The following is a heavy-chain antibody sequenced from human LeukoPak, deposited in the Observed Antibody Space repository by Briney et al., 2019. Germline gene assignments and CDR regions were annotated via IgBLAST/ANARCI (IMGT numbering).Heavy chain of an antibody. CDR3: ARHGLKLVGLSTIYFDN. CDR2: IYSSGIT. D-gene: IGHD1-26*01. V-gene: IGHV4-59*08. CDR1: GGSISNNY. Sequence: PSETLSLTCTVSGGSISNNYWSWVRQSPGKGLEWIGDIYSSGITDYNPSLKSRVTLSVDTSKNQFSLKLNSVTAADTAVYYCARHGLKLVGLSTIYFDNWGQGTLVTVSS. J-gene: IGHJ4*02.